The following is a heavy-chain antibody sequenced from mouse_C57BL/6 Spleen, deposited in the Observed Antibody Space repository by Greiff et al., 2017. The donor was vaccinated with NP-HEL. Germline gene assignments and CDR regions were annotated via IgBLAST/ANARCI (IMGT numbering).Heavy chain of an antibody. D-gene: IGHD1-1*01. Sequence: EVKLVESGGGLVKPGGSLKLSCAASGFTFSDYGMHWVRQAPEKGLEWVAYISSGSSTIYYADTVKGRFTISRDNAKNTLFLQMTSLRSEDTAMYYCARVITTVEDYFDYWGQGTTPTVSS. CDR3: ARVITTVEDYFDY. CDR2: ISSGSSTI. CDR1: GFTFSDYG. J-gene: IGHJ2*01. V-gene: IGHV5-17*01.